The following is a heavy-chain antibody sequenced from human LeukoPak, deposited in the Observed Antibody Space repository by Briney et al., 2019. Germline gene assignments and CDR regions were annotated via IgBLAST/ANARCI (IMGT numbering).Heavy chain of an antibody. CDR3: ARAPYSGSHYTSLGIYAFDI. CDR2: IYYSGST. CDR1: GGSISSYY. D-gene: IGHD1-26*01. V-gene: IGHV4-59*01. Sequence: AWETLSLTCTASGGSISSYYWSWIRQPPGKGLEWIGYIYYSGSTNYNPSLKSRVTISVDTSKNQCSLKLSSVTAADTAVYYCARAPYSGSHYTSLGIYAFDIWGQATMVNVSS. J-gene: IGHJ3*02.